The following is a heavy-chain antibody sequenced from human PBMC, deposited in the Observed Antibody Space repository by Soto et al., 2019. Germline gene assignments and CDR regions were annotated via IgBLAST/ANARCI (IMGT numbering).Heavy chain of an antibody. CDR2: TITGNGNV. D-gene: IGHD1-7*01. V-gene: IGHV1-3*04. J-gene: IGHJ4*02. Sequence: ASVKVSCKASGYTFTNSAVHWVRQAPGQRLEWMGWTITGNGNVKYSQKFQGRVTITRDTSATTAYMELSSLRSEDTAVYYCARNHTGELRLFDYWGQGNLVTVSS. CDR3: ARNHTGELRLFDY. CDR1: GYTFTNSA.